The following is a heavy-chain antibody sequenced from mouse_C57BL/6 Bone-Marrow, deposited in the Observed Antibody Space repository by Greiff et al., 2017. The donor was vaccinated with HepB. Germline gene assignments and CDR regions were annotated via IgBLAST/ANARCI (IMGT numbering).Heavy chain of an antibody. J-gene: IGHJ1*03. V-gene: IGHV1-52*01. CDR1: GYTFTSYW. CDR3: ARAYFDV. Sequence: QVQLQQPGAELVRPGSSVKLSCKASGYTFTSYWMHWVKQRPLQGLEWMGNIDPTDSETHYNQKFKDKATLTVDKSSSTAYIQRSSLTSEDSAVYDFARAYFDVWGTVTTVTVSS. CDR2: IDPTDSET.